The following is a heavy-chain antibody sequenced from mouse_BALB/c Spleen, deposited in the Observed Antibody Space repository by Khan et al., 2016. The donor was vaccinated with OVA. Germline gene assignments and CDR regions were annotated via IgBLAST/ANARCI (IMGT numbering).Heavy chain of an antibody. J-gene: IGHJ3*01. Sequence: QVQLQQPGAELARPGASVKLSCKASGYTFTDYYIHWVKQRTGQGLEWIGEISPGSGDTYYNERFKGKATLTADKSSSTAYMQLSSLTSEAAAVYFCARRNYFGYTFAYWGQGTLVTVSA. CDR2: ISPGSGDT. CDR3: ARRNYFGYTFAY. D-gene: IGHD1-2*01. V-gene: IGHV1-77*01. CDR1: GYTFTDYY.